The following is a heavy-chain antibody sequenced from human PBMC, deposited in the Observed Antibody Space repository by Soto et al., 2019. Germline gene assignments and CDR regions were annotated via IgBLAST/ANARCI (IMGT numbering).Heavy chain of an antibody. CDR1: GGTVNTYA. J-gene: IGHJ4*02. CDR2: ISPMFGAA. V-gene: IGHV1-69*19. D-gene: IGHD3-10*01. CDR3: AREVQVHTPAFVY. Sequence: QVQLVQYGAEMKKPGSSVKVSCQSSGGTVNTYAMNWVRQAPGQGPEWMGDISPMFGAANYAPKFQGRVTITADESTGTSYMQVSSLTSEDTALYFCAREVQVHTPAFVYWGQGTLVTVSS.